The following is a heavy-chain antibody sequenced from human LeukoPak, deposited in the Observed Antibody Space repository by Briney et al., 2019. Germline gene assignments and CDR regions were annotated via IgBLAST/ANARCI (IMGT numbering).Heavy chain of an antibody. J-gene: IGHJ4*02. CDR3: VKEVTTIGVPVFDY. V-gene: IGHV3-23*01. Sequence: GGSLRLSCAASGFTFSNYAMSWVSQAQGKGIEWVSGIPSSGGDTYYPDSVRGRFTSYRDNSKNMLYLQMDYLRGEDTAVYYCVKEVTTIGVPVFDYWGQGTLVTVSS. D-gene: IGHD1-14*01. CDR1: GFTFSNYA. CDR2: IPSSGGDT.